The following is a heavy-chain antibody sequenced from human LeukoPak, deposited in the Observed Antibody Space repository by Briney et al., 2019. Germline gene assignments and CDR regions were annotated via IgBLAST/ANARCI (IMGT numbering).Heavy chain of an antibody. CDR3: ARSSPMTTGDDAFDI. CDR2: IYYSGST. CDR1: GGSISSYY. Sequence: SETLSLTCTVSGGSISSYYWSWIRQPPGKGLEWIGYIYYSGSTNYNPSLKSRVTISVDMSRNQFSLNLKSVTAADTAVYYCARSSPMTTGDDAFDIWGLGTMVTVSS. D-gene: IGHD4-17*01. J-gene: IGHJ3*02. V-gene: IGHV4-59*08.